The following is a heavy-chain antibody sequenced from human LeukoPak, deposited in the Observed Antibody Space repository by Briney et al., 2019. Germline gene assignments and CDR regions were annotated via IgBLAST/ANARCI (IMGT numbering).Heavy chain of an antibody. Sequence: QTGRSLRLSCAASGFTFSSYGMHWVRQAPGRGLEWVAVIWYDGSNKYYADSVKGRFTISRDNSKNTLYLQMNSLRAEDTAVYFCARGDHSSTWTMSLWGQGTLVTVPS. D-gene: IGHD6-13*01. J-gene: IGHJ4*02. CDR2: IWYDGSNK. V-gene: IGHV3-33*01. CDR1: GFTFSSYG. CDR3: ARGDHSSTWTMSL.